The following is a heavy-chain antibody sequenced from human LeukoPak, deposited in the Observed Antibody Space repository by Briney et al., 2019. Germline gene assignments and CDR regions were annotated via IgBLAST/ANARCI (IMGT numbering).Heavy chain of an antibody. J-gene: IGHJ5*02. Sequence: GGSLRLSCAASGFTVGYNYMTWVRQAPGKGLEWVAAIYNSGSTYYADSVKGRFTISRENSKNTLYLQMNSLRAEDTAVYYCAHTDSYYFDSGMVSWGQGALVTVSS. CDR2: IYNSGST. CDR1: GFTVGYNY. V-gene: IGHV3-53*01. D-gene: IGHD3-22*01. CDR3: AHTDSYYFDSGMVS.